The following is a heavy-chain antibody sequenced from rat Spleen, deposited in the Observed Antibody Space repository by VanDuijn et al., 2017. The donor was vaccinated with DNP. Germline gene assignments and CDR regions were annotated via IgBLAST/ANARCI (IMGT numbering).Heavy chain of an antibody. D-gene: IGHD1-2*01. CDR1: GFTFSNYG. CDR3: TTWGSSYTNWFAY. CDR2: ISTSGGST. V-gene: IGHV5-27*01. J-gene: IGHJ3*01. Sequence: EVQLVESGGGLVQPGRSLKLSCAASGFTFSNYGMAWVRQAPKKGLEWVATISTSGGSTYYRDSVKGRFTISRDNAKSSLYLQMASLRSEDTATYYCTTWGSSYTNWFAYWGQGTLVTVSS.